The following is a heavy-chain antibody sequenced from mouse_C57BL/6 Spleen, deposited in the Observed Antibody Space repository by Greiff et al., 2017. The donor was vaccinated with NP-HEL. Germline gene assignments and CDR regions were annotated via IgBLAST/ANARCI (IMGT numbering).Heavy chain of an antibody. Sequence: DVQLVESGGGLVQPKGSLKLSCAASGFSFNTYAMNWVRQAPGKGLEWVARIRSKSNNYATYYADSVKDRFTISRDDSESMLYLQMNNLKTEDTAMYYCVRHPHYYGLDYWGQGTTLTVSS. CDR1: GFSFNTYA. D-gene: IGHD1-1*01. J-gene: IGHJ2*01. V-gene: IGHV10-1*01. CDR3: VRHPHYYGLDY. CDR2: IRSKSNNYAT.